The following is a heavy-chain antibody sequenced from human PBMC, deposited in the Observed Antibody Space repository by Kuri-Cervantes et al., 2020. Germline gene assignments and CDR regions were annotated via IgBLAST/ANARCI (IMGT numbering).Heavy chain of an antibody. Sequence: GESLKISCAASGFSFRNYAMSWVRQAPGTGLEWVSVISDSGGSIFYADSVKGRFTISRDNSKNTLYLQMNSLRAEDTATYYCAKGQNNRYFDYWGQGTLVTVSS. D-gene: IGHD1-14*01. CDR2: ISDSGGSI. CDR1: GFSFRNYA. CDR3: AKGQNNRYFDY. V-gene: IGHV3-23*01. J-gene: IGHJ4*02.